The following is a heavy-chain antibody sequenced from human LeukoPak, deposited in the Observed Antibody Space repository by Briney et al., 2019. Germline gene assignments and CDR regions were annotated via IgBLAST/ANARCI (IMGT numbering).Heavy chain of an antibody. J-gene: IGHJ4*02. CDR2: ISWNSGSI. V-gene: IGHV3-9*01. CDR3: AKHSHYCTNGVCYQFDY. D-gene: IGHD2-8*01. CDR1: GFTFDDYA. Sequence: GRSLRLSCAASGFTFDDYAMHWVRQAPGKGLEWVSGISWNSGSIGYADSVKGRFTISRDNAKNSLYLQMNSLRAEDTALYYCAKHSHYCTNGVCYQFDYWGQGTLVTVSS.